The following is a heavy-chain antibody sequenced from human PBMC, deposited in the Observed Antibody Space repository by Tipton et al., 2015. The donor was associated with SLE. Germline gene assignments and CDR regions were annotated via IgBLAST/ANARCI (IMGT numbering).Heavy chain of an antibody. D-gene: IGHD3-10*01. V-gene: IGHV4-38-2*02. CDR2: IYHSGST. CDR3: ARDHRGVWKSAFDI. J-gene: IGHJ3*02. CDR1: GYSISSGYY. Sequence: TLSLTCAVSGYSISSGYYWGWIRQHPGKGLDGIGSIYHSGSTSYNPSLKSRVTISVDTSKNQFSLKLSSVTAADTAVYYCARDHRGVWKSAFDIWGQGTMVTVSS.